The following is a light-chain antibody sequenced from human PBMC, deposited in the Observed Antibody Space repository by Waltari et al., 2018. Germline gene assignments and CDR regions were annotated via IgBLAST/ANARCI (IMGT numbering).Light chain of an antibody. CDR2: AVS. J-gene: IGKJ2*01. CDR3: HQYNDWPQT. V-gene: IGKV3-15*01. CDR1: QSVTTN. Sequence: EIVMTQSPATLSVSPGERATLSSRASQSVTTNLAWYQQKPGQPPRLLIYAVSTRAAGIPARISGSGSGTEFTLTISGLQSEDFAVYYCHQYNDWPQTFGQGTKLDIK.